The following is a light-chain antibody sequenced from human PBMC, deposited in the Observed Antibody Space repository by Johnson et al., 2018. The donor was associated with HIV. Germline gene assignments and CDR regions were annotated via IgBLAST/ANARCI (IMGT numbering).Light chain of an antibody. CDR1: SSNIGNNY. CDR3: GTWDSSLSAGGSNYC. V-gene: IGLV1-51*01. Sequence: QSVLTQPPSVSAAPGQKVTISCSGTSSNIGNNYVSWYQQFPGTAPKLVIYDNNNRPSGIPDRFSGSKSGTSATLGITGLQTGDEADYYCGTWDSSLSAGGSNYCFGTGTKVTVL. CDR2: DNN. J-gene: IGLJ1*01.